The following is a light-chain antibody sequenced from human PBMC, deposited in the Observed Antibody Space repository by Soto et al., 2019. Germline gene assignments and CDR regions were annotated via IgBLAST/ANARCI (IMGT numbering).Light chain of an antibody. CDR1: SSNLGAGYD. CDR2: GNR. J-gene: IGLJ3*02. CDR3: QAYDYSLTASV. V-gene: IGLV1-40*01. Sequence: QLVLTQLPSVSGAPGQRVTISCTGNSSNLGAGYDVHWYQQLPGAAPKLVIFGNRNRPSGVPERFSGSRSGTSASLAITGLQAEDEADYYCQAYDYSLTASVFGGGTKLTVL.